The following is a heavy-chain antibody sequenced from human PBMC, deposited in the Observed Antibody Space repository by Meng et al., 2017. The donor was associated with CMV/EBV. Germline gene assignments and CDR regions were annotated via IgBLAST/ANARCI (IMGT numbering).Heavy chain of an antibody. J-gene: IGHJ4*02. Sequence: GESLKISCVASAFSFSEYYMTWIRQAPGKGLEWIAYISHRSDIINYAGSVKGRFTISRDNGKSSLFLQMNDLRVDETAMYYCAGDGGVRGGASYLAYWGQGALVTVSS. D-gene: IGHD2-21*01. V-gene: IGHV3-11*04. CDR1: AFSFSEYY. CDR3: AGDGGVRGGASYLAY. CDR2: ISHRSDII.